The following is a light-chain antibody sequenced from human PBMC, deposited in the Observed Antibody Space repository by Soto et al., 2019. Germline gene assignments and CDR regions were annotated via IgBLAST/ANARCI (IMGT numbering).Light chain of an antibody. Sequence: SYELTQPPSVSVAPGQTARITCGGDNIGSRSVHWYQQKPGQAPVLVVYDDRDRPSGIPDRFSGSNSGNTATLTISRDEAGDEADFYCQVWISDHLVFGGGTKVTVL. J-gene: IGLJ3*02. CDR2: DDR. CDR1: NIGSRS. V-gene: IGLV3-21*02. CDR3: QVWISDHLV.